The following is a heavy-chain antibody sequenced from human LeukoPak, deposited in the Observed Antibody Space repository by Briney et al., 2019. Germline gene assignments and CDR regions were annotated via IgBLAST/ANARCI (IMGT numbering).Heavy chain of an antibody. CDR1: GGSFSGYY. V-gene: IGHV4-34*01. Sequence: SETLSLTCAVYGGSFSGYYWSWIRQPPGKALEGIGEINHSGSTNYNPSLKSRVTISVDTSKNQFSLKLSSVTAADTAVYYCARRGVAGMAYWGQGTLVTVSS. CDR3: ARRGVAGMAY. CDR2: INHSGST. D-gene: IGHD6-19*01. J-gene: IGHJ4*02.